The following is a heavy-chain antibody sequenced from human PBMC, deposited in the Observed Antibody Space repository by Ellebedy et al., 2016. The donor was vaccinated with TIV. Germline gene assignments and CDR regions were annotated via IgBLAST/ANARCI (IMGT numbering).Heavy chain of an antibody. D-gene: IGHD6-13*01. Sequence: AASVKVSCKASGGTFSSYAISWVRQAPGQGLEWMGGIIPIFGTANYAQKFQGRVTITADESTSTAYMELSSLRSEDTAVYYCARGPRGGYSSSWYSTYYYGMDVWGQGTTVTVSS. CDR2: IIPIFGTA. V-gene: IGHV1-69*13. CDR1: GGTFSSYA. CDR3: ARGPRGGYSSSWYSTYYYGMDV. J-gene: IGHJ6*02.